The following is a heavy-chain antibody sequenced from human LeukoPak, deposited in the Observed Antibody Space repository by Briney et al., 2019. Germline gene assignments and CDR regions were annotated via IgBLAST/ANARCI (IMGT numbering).Heavy chain of an antibody. Sequence: GGSLRLSCAAAGFTFSSYAMIGVRQAPGKGLEWVSAISGSGGSTYYADSVKGRFTISRDNSKNTLYLQMNSLRAEDTAVYYCAKGPRGGVVVTAMYFDYWGQGTLVTVPS. CDR1: GFTFSSYA. CDR3: AKGPRGGVVVTAMYFDY. CDR2: ISGSGGST. V-gene: IGHV3-23*01. J-gene: IGHJ4*02. D-gene: IGHD2-21*02.